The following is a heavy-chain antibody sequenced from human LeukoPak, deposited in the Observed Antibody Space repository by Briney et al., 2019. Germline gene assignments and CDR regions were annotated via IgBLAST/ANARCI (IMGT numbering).Heavy chain of an antibody. CDR2: IYYSGST. D-gene: IGHD1-26*01. Sequence: SETLSLTCTVSGGSIGSGGYYWSWIRQHPGKGLEWIGYIYYSGSTYYNPSLKSRVTISVDTPKNQFSLKLSSVTAADTAVYYCARESRATHGGDWGQGTLVTVSS. J-gene: IGHJ4*02. CDR1: GGSIGSGGYY. V-gene: IGHV4-31*03. CDR3: ARESRATHGGD.